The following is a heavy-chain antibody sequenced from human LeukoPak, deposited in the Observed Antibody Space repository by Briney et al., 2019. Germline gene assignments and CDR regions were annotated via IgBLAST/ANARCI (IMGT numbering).Heavy chain of an antibody. V-gene: IGHV1-2*02. J-gene: IGHJ4*02. CDR1: GYTFTGYY. Sequence: ASVKLSCKASGYTFTGYYMQWVRQAPGQGLEWMGWVNPNSGGANYAQKFQGRVTMARDTSISTAYMELSSLRSDDTAVYYCARSIGTTFGFSDYWGQGNLVHVSS. CDR2: VNPNSGGA. CDR3: ARSIGTTFGFSDY. D-gene: IGHD3-16*01.